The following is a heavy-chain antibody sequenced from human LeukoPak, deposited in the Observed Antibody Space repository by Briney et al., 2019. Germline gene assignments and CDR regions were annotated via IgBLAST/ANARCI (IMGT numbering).Heavy chain of an antibody. J-gene: IGHJ4*02. Sequence: PGGSLRLSCAASGFTFSSYAMSWARQAPGKGLEWVSAISGSGGSTYYADSVKGRFTISRDNSKNTLYLQIGSLRAEDMAVYYCARDGSGSYPLYYFDYWGQGTLVTVSS. V-gene: IGHV3-23*01. CDR2: ISGSGGST. CDR3: ARDGSGSYPLYYFDY. CDR1: GFTFSSYA. D-gene: IGHD1-26*01.